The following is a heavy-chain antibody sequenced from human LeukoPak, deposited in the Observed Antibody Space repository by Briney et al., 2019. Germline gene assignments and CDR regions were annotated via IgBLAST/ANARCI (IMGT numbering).Heavy chain of an antibody. V-gene: IGHV3-30*18. CDR2: ISYDGSNK. CDR1: GFTFSSYG. D-gene: IGHD3-9*01. J-gene: IGHJ4*02. Sequence: PGGSLRLSCAASGFTFSSYGMHWVRQAPGKGLEWVPVISYDGSNKYYADSVKGRFTISRDNSKNTLYLQMNSLRAEDTAVYYCAKDPYSVDILTGSTYHHLPPVFDYWGQGTLVTVSS. CDR3: AKDPYSVDILTGSTYHHLPPVFDY.